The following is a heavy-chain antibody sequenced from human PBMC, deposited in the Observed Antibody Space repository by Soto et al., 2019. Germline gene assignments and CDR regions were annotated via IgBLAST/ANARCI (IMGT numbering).Heavy chain of an antibody. CDR3: ARGRASGSYYLLDY. CDR1: GNTFTSYD. V-gene: IGHV1-8*01. CDR2: INSNSGNI. J-gene: IGHJ4*02. Sequence: QVQLVQSGAEVKKPGASVKVSCKASGNTFTSYDINWVRQATGHGLEWMGWINSNSGNIGYAQKLQGRVTMTRDTAIRTAYMEVSRLRSDDTAVYYCARGRASGSYYLLDYWGQGTLVTVSS. D-gene: IGHD3-10*01.